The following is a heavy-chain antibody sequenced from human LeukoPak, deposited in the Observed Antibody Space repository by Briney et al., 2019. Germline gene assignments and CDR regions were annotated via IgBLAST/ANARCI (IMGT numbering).Heavy chain of an antibody. CDR2: ISGSGGST. Sequence: GGSLRLSCAASGFTFSSYAMSWVRQAPGKGLEWVSAISGSGGSTYYADSVKGRFTISRDDSKNTLYLQMNSLRAEDTAVYYCAKDLRAVAAAADNDYWGQGTLVTVSS. D-gene: IGHD6-13*01. V-gene: IGHV3-23*01. CDR3: AKDLRAVAAAADNDY. J-gene: IGHJ4*02. CDR1: GFTFSSYA.